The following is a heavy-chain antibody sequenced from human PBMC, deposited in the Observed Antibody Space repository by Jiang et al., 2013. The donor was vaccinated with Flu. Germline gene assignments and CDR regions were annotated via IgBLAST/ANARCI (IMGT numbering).Heavy chain of an antibody. D-gene: IGHD5-12*01. Sequence: AEVKKPGASVKVSCKASGYTFTGYYMHWVRQAPGQGLEWMGIINTSGGTTKYAEKFQGRVTMTRDTSTSTLYMELSSLRSEDTAVYYCAREPEEATIVYALDIWGQ. CDR3: AREPEEATIVYALDI. CDR2: INTSGGTT. J-gene: IGHJ3*02. CDR1: GYTFTGYY. V-gene: IGHV1-46*01.